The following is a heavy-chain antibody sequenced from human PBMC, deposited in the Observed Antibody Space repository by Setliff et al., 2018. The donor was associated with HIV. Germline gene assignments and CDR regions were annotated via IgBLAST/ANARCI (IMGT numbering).Heavy chain of an antibody. CDR3: ARSNLEPTSRLFDP. J-gene: IGHJ5*02. CDR1: GGSINSRDYY. V-gene: IGHV4-30-4*01. CDR2: IYYIGST. D-gene: IGHD1-1*01. Sequence: SETLSLTCTVSGGSINSRDYYWNWIRQTPGKGLEWIGYIYYIGSTYYNPSLESRVTISIDMSKNQFSLKLDSVTAADSAIYYCARSNLEPTSRLFDPWGPGTLVTVSS.